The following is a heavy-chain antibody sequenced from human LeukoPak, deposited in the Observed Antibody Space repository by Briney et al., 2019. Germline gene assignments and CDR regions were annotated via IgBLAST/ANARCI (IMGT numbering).Heavy chain of an antibody. CDR2: INHSGST. CDR1: GGSFSGYY. CDR3: ARGSQQWLVRGYYFDY. J-gene: IGHJ4*02. V-gene: IGHV4-34*01. D-gene: IGHD6-19*01. Sequence: SETLSLTCAVYGGSFSGYYWSWIRQPPGKGLEWIGEINHSGSTNYNPSLKSRVTISVDTSKNQFSLKLSSVTAADTAVYYRARGSQQWLVRGYYFDYWGQGTLVTVSS.